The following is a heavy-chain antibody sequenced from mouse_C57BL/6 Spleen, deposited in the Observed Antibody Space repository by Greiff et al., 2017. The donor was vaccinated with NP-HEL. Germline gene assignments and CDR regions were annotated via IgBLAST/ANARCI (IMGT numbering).Heavy chain of an antibody. Sequence: QVQLKQPGAELVKPGASVKLSCKASGYTFTSYWMHWVKQRPGRGLEWIGRFDPNSGGTKYNEKFKSKATLTVDKPSSTAYLQLSSLTSEDSAVYYCARIDDGYYDYFDYWGQGTTLTVSS. D-gene: IGHD2-3*01. CDR3: ARIDDGYYDYFDY. J-gene: IGHJ2*01. CDR1: GYTFTSYW. V-gene: IGHV1-72*01. CDR2: FDPNSGGT.